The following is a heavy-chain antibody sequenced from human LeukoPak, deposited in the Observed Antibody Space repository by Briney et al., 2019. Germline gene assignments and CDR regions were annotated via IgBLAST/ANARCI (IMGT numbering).Heavy chain of an antibody. V-gene: IGHV3-30*18. CDR2: ISYDGSTI. J-gene: IGHJ4*02. CDR3: AKGVGSTGSYFDY. D-gene: IGHD1-26*01. CDR1: GFTFSSYG. Sequence: GGSLRLACAASGFTFSSYGIHRVRQAPGKGLEWVSVISYDGSTIYYADSVKRRFTISRDNSKDTVYLQMNSLRGDDTAVYYCAKGVGSTGSYFDYWGQGTLVTVSS.